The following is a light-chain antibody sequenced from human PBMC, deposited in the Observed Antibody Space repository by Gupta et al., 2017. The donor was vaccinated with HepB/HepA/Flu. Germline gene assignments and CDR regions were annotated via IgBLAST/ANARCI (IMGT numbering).Light chain of an antibody. CDR1: SSDVGAYKY. CDR3: SSYAGINNSVI. V-gene: IGLV2-8*01. J-gene: IGLJ2*01. CDR2: EVS. Sequence: QSALTQPPSASGSPGQSVTITCTGTSSDVGAYKYVSWYQQHPGKAPKLMIFEVSERPSGVPDRFSGSKSGNTASLTVSGLQAEDEGDYYCSSYAGINNSVIFGGGTKLTVL.